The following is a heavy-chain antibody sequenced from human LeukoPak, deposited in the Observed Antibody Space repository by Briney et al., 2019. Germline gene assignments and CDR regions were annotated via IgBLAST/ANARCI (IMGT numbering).Heavy chain of an antibody. CDR3: ARGYSSGHFQH. D-gene: IGHD6-19*01. V-gene: IGHV4-59*01. CDR1: GGSISSYY. Sequence: SETLSLTCTVSGGSISSYYWSWIRQPPGKGLEWIGYIYYSGSTNYNPSLKSRVTISVDTSKNQFSLKLSSVTAADTAVYYCARGYSSGHFQHWAQGTLVTVSS. CDR2: IYYSGST. J-gene: IGHJ1*01.